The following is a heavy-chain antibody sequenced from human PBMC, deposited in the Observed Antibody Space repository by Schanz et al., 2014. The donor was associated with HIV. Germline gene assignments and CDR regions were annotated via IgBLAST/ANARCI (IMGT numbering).Heavy chain of an antibody. CDR3: ATSQGIMVATDFDY. CDR2: ISGSGGST. J-gene: IGHJ4*02. Sequence: EVQLLESGGGLVQPGGSLRLSCVASGFIFSNHAMSWVRQAPGKGLEWVSGISGSGGSTYYTDSVKGRFTISRDNSKNTLYLQMNSLRAEDTAVYYCATSQGIMVATDFDYWGQGTLVTVSS. V-gene: IGHV3-23*01. CDR1: GFIFSNHA. D-gene: IGHD5-12*01.